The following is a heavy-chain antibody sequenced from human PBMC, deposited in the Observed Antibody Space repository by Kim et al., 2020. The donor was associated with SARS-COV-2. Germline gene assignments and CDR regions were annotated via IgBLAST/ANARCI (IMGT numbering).Heavy chain of an antibody. CDR2: IYHSGST. V-gene: IGHV4-4*02. CDR1: GGSISSSNW. Sequence: SETLSLTCAVSGGSISSSNWWSWVRQPPGKGLEWIGEIYHSGSTNYNPSLKSRVTISVDKSKNQFSLKLSSVTAADTAVYYCARDAAAAGTRYYYYGMDVWGQGTTVTVSS. J-gene: IGHJ6*02. D-gene: IGHD6-13*01. CDR3: ARDAAAAGTRYYYYGMDV.